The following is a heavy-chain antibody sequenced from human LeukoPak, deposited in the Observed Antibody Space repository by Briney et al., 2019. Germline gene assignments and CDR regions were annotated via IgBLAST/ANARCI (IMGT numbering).Heavy chain of an antibody. CDR3: VIWGDYDVLTGYYLPDY. J-gene: IGHJ4*02. CDR2: ITGSGTNT. V-gene: IGHV3-23*01. Sequence: GGSLRLSCVASGFTFSNYAMSWVRQAPGKGLEWVSAITGSGTNTYYADSVKGRFTISRDNSKNTVFLQMNSLRHEDTAIYYCVIWGDYDVLTGYYLPDYWGQGTLVTVSS. D-gene: IGHD3-9*01. CDR1: GFTFSNYA.